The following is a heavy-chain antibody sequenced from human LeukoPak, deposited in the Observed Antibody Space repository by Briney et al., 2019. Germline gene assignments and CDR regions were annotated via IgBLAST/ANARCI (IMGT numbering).Heavy chain of an antibody. CDR2: IYYSGST. CDR3: AREVGGETGV. V-gene: IGHV4-59*01. J-gene: IGHJ3*01. D-gene: IGHD1-26*01. Sequence: PSETLSLTCTVSGGSISSYYWSWIRQPPGKGLEWIGYIYYSGSTNYNPSLKSRVTISVDTSKNQFSLKLSSVTAADTAVYYCAREVGGETGVWGQGTMVTVSS. CDR1: GGSISSYY.